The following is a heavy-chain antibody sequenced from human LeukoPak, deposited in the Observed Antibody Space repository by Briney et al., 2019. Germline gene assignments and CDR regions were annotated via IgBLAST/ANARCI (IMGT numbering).Heavy chain of an antibody. CDR3: ARGHTYCSSTSCYTDWFDH. CDR2: MNPNSGNT. CDR1: GYTFTSYD. J-gene: IGHJ5*02. Sequence: ASVKVSCKASGYTFTSYDVNWVRQATGQGLEWMGWMNPNSGNTGYAQKFQGRVTMTRNTSISTAYMELSSLRSEDTAVYYCARGHTYCSSTSCYTDWFDHWGQGTLVTVSS. D-gene: IGHD2-2*02. V-gene: IGHV1-8*01.